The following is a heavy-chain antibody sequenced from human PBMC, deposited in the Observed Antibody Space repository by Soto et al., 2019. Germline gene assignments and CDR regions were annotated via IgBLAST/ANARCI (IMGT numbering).Heavy chain of an antibody. Sequence: SETLSLTCTVSGGSISSSGFSWSWIRQPPGKGLEWIGYIYHTGSTYYSPSLKSRLTMSVDTSKNQFSLKLTSVTAADTAVYYCARRDDFWSGYSIDYWGLGTLFTVSS. CDR2: IYHTGST. CDR1: GGSISSSGFS. CDR3: ARRDDFWSGYSIDY. D-gene: IGHD3-3*01. V-gene: IGHV4-30-2*01. J-gene: IGHJ4*02.